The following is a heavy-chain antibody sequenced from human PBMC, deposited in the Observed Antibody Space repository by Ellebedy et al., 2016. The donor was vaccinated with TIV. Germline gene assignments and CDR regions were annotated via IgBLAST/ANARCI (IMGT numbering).Heavy chain of an antibody. V-gene: IGHV3-30*18. CDR2: ISSDGSGR. J-gene: IGHJ6*03. D-gene: IGHD5-18*01. Sequence: GESLKISXAASGFSFSDYGMHWVRQAPGKGLEWVALISSDGSGRYYAHSVKGRFTISRDIFKATLYLQMTSLRAEDTAVYFCAKYLRAYSFASYHYIDVWGNGTTVTVSS. CDR1: GFSFSDYG. CDR3: AKYLRAYSFASYHYIDV.